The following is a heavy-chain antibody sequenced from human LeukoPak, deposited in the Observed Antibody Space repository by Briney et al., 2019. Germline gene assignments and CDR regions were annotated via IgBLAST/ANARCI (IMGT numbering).Heavy chain of an antibody. Sequence: GGSLRLSRAPSGFTFSGYIMNWVRQAPSKGLEWVSFIGTSGNTIYYADSVKGRFTVSRDNAKNSLYLQMNSLRAEDTAVYYCARDQWLDYWGQGTLVTVSS. D-gene: IGHD6-19*01. CDR3: ARDQWLDY. J-gene: IGHJ4*02. CDR1: GFTFSGYI. CDR2: IGTSGNTI. V-gene: IGHV3-48*01.